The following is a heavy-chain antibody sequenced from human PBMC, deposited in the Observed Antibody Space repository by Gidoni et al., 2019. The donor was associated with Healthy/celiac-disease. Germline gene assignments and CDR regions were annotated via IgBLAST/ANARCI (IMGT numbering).Heavy chain of an antibody. CDR3: AKASSICWFDP. V-gene: IGHV3-30*18. J-gene: IGHJ5*02. D-gene: IGHD6-6*01. Sequence: QVQLVESGGGVVQPGRSLRLSCAASGFTFSTYGMHWVRQAPGKGLEWVAIISYDGSNEYYADSVKGRFTISRDNSKNTLYLQMNSLRAEDTAVYYCAKASSICWFDPWGQGTLVTVSS. CDR2: ISYDGSNE. CDR1: GFTFSTYG.